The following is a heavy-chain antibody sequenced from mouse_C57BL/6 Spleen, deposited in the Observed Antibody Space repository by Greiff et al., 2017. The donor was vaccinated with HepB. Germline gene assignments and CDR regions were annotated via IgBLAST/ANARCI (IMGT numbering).Heavy chain of an antibody. CDR3: ARRDEGYDGYYDAMDY. CDR1: GYSITSGYY. CDR2: ISYDGSN. J-gene: IGHJ4*01. Sequence: EVQLQQSGPGLVKPSQSLSLTCSVTGYSITSGYYWNWIRQFPGNKLEWMGYISYDGSNNYNPSLKNRISITRDTSKNQFFLKLNSVTTEDTATYYCARRDEGYDGYYDAMDYWGQGTSVTVSS. V-gene: IGHV3-6*01. D-gene: IGHD2-3*01.